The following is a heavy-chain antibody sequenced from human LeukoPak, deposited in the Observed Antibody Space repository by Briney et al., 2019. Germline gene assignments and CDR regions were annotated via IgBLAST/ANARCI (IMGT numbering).Heavy chain of an antibody. V-gene: IGHV4-39*07. J-gene: IGHJ6*03. D-gene: IGHD3-10*01. Sequence: SETLSLTCTVSGGSISSSSYYWGWIRQPPGKGLEWIGSIYYSGSTYYNPSLKSRVTISVDTSKNQFSLKLSSVTAADTAVYYCARDLWGSGSYYLPTYYYYYYMDVWGKGTTVTVSS. CDR3: ARDLWGSGSYYLPTYYYYYYMDV. CDR1: GGSISSSSYY. CDR2: IYYSGST.